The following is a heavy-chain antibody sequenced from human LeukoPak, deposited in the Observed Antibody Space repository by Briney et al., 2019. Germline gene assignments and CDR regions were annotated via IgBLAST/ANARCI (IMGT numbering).Heavy chain of an antibody. CDR3: AREPITSGGNDAFDI. Sequence: SETLSLTCAVYGGSFSGYYWSWIRQPPGKGLEWIGEINHSGSTNSNPSLKSRVTVSVDTSKNLFSLKLSSVTAADTAVFYCAREPITSGGNDAFDIWGQGTMVTVSS. CDR1: GGSFSGYY. D-gene: IGHD3-16*01. J-gene: IGHJ3*02. V-gene: IGHV4-34*01. CDR2: INHSGST.